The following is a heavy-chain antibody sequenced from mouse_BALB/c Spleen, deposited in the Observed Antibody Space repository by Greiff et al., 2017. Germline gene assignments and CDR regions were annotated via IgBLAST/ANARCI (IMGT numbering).Heavy chain of an antibody. J-gene: IGHJ3*01. CDR3: ARCGDYDGTWFAY. V-gene: IGHV1-80*01. Sequence: VQLQQSGAELVRPGSSVKISCKASGYAFSSYWMNWVKQRPGQGLEWIGQIYPGDGDTNYNGKFKGKATLTADKSSSIAYMQLSSLTSEDSAVYFCARCGDYDGTWFAYWGQGTLVTVSA. CDR2: IYPGDGDT. D-gene: IGHD2-4*01. CDR1: GYAFSSYW.